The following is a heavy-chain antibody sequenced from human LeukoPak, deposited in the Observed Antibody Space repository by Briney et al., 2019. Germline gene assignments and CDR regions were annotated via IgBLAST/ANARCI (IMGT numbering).Heavy chain of an antibody. CDR3: ARARGRSLITTIDY. D-gene: IGHD3-22*01. V-gene: IGHV1-18*01. CDR2: ISAYNGNT. CDR1: GYTFTSYG. Sequence: ASVKVSCKASGYTFTSYGISWVRQAPGQGLEWMGWISAYNGNTNYAQKLQGRVTMTTDTSTSTAYMELRSLRSDDTAAYYCARARGRSLITTIDYWGQGTLVTVSS. J-gene: IGHJ4*02.